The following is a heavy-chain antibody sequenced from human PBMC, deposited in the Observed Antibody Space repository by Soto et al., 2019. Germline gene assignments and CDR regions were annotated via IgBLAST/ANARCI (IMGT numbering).Heavy chain of an antibody. V-gene: IGHV1-8*01. CDR3: ARGSQYGDYEFDY. J-gene: IGHJ4*02. D-gene: IGHD4-17*01. CDR2: MNPNSGNT. Sequence: GASVKVSCKSSGYTFTSYDIKWVRQATGQGLEWMGWMNPNSGNTGYAQKFQGRVTMTRNTSIITAYMELSSLRSEDTTVYYCARGSQYGDYEFDYWGQGTLVTVSS. CDR1: GYTFTSYD.